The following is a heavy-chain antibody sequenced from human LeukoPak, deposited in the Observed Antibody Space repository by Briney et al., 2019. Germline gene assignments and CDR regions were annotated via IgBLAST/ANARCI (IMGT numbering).Heavy chain of an antibody. CDR1: GFTFSDSA. V-gene: IGHV3-73*01. CDR3: PRPRPGHGDYHS. J-gene: IGHJ4*02. Sequence: GGSLSLSCAASGFTFSDSAIHWVRQASGRGLEWVGRIRNKDNSYATNYAASVTGRFVISRDDSKNMAYLQMHSLKTEDTAVYYCPRPRPGHGDYHSWGQGVLVTVSS. CDR2: IRNKDNSYAT. D-gene: IGHD4-17*01.